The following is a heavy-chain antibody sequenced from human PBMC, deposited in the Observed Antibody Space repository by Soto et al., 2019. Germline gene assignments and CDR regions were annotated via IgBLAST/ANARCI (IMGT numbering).Heavy chain of an antibody. D-gene: IGHD3-9*01. Sequence: QVQLVQSGAELKKPGASVKVSCKASGYTFSSYGISWVRQAPGQGLEWMGWISAYNGNTNYAQKLQGRVTMTTDTSTSTAYMELRSLRSDDTAVYYCARGPNYDILTGNYDGMDVWGQGTTVTVSS. CDR2: ISAYNGNT. CDR1: GYTFSSYG. V-gene: IGHV1-18*01. CDR3: ARGPNYDILTGNYDGMDV. J-gene: IGHJ6*02.